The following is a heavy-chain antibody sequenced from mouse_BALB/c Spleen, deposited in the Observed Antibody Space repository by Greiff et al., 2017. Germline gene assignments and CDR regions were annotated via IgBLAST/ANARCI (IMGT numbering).Heavy chain of an antibody. CDR3: ARSYYGSHYAMDY. D-gene: IGHD1-1*01. Sequence: DVMLVESGGGLVQPGGSRKLSCAASGFTFSNFGMHWVRQAPEKGLEWVAYISSDSSTFYYADTVKGRFTISRDNPKNTLFLQMTSLRSEDTAMYYCARSYYGSHYAMDYWGQGTSVTVSS. V-gene: IGHV5-17*02. CDR1: GFTFSNFG. CDR2: ISSDSSTF. J-gene: IGHJ4*01.